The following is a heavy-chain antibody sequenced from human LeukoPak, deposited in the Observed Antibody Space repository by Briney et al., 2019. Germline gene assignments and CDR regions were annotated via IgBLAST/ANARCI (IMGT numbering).Heavy chain of an antibody. CDR1: GSTFSSYA. V-gene: IGHV3-23*01. CDR3: ARGNIAATPLPMDV. J-gene: IGHJ6*02. CDR2: ISGSGGST. Sequence: GGSLRLSCAASGSTFSSYAMSWVRQAPGKGLEWVSAISGSGGSTYYADSVKGRFTISRDNAKNSLYLQMNSLRAEDTAVYYCARGNIAATPLPMDVGGQGTTVTVSS. D-gene: IGHD6-13*01.